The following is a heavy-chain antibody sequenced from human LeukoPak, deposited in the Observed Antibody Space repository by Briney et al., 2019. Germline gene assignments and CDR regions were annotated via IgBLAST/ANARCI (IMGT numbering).Heavy chain of an antibody. V-gene: IGHV3-53*01. D-gene: IGHD3-9*01. J-gene: IGHJ6*02. Sequence: GGSLRLSCAASGFTVSSNYMSWVRQALGKGLEWVSVIYSGGSTYYADSVKGRFTISRDNSKNTLYLQMNSLRAEDTAVYYCASELRYFDWLPTSYGMDVWGQGTTVTVSS. CDR2: IYSGGST. CDR1: GFTVSSNY. CDR3: ASELRYFDWLPTSYGMDV.